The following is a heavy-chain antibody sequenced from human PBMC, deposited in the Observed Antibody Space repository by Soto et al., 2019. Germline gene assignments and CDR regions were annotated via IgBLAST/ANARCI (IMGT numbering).Heavy chain of an antibody. CDR1: GFTFSSYA. Sequence: EVQLLESGGGLVQPGGSLRLSCAASGFTFSSYAMSWVRQAPGKGLEWVSGISGSGDSTYYADSVKGRFTISRDNSKNSMCLQMNSLRAEDTSVYYCAKGVPGIAVAGTGYCQHWGQGSLVTVSS. J-gene: IGHJ1*01. V-gene: IGHV3-23*01. D-gene: IGHD6-19*01. CDR2: ISGSGDST. CDR3: AKGVPGIAVAGTGYCQH.